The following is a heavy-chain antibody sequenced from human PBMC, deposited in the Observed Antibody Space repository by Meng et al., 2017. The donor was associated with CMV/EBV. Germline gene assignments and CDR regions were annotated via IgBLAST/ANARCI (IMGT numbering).Heavy chain of an antibody. CDR3: ARDQRVLRFLEWLTGGWFDP. CDR1: SSA. J-gene: IGHJ5*02. Sequence: SSALSWVRQAPGQGREWMGGLIPILGIANSAQKFQGRVTITADKSTSTAYMELSSLRSEDTAVYYCARDQRVLRFLEWLTGGWFDPWGQGTLVTVSS. V-gene: IGHV1-69*10. D-gene: IGHD3-3*01. CDR2: LIPILGIA.